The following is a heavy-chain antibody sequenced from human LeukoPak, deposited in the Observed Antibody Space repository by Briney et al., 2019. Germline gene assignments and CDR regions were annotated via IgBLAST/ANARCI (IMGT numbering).Heavy chain of an antibody. V-gene: IGHV4-34*01. CDR1: GGSFSGYY. Sequence: SETLSFTCAVYGGSFSGYYWSWIRQPPGKGLEWIGEINHSGSTNYNPSLKSRVTISVDTSKNQFSLKLSSVTAADTAVYYCARGDYYDSSGYYTYYFDYWGQGTLVTVSS. D-gene: IGHD3-22*01. J-gene: IGHJ4*02. CDR2: INHSGST. CDR3: ARGDYYDSSGYYTYYFDY.